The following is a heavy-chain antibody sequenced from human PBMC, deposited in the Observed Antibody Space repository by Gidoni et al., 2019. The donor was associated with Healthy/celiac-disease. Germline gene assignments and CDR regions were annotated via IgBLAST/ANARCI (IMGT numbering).Heavy chain of an antibody. D-gene: IGHD3-22*01. CDR1: GATFSSYA. J-gene: IGHJ4*02. Sequence: QVQLVQSGAEVKKPASSVKVSSKASGATFSSYAISWVRQAPGQGFEWMGGIIPIFGTANYAQKFQGRVTITADESTSTAYMELSSLRSEDTAVYYCARGYYDSSGYHYYFDYWGQGTLVTVSS. CDR3: ARGYYDSSGYHYYFDY. CDR2: IIPIFGTA. V-gene: IGHV1-69*12.